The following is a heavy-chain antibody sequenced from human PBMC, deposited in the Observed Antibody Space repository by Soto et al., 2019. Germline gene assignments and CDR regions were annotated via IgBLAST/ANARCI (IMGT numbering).Heavy chain of an antibody. CDR1: GGTFSSYA. CDR3: ARFHYDYVWGSYRPPDY. Sequence: QVQLVQSGAEVKKPGSSVKVSCKASGGTFSSYAISWVRQAPGQGLEWMGGIIPIFGTANYAQKFQGRVTITADESTSTAYMDLSSLRSEDAAVYYCARFHYDYVWGSYRPPDYWGQGTLVTVSS. D-gene: IGHD3-16*02. CDR2: IIPIFGTA. J-gene: IGHJ4*02. V-gene: IGHV1-69*01.